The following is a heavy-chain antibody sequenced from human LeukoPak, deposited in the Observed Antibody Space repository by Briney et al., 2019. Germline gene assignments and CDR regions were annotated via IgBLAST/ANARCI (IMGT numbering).Heavy chain of an antibody. Sequence: SETLSLTCTVSGGSISSSSYYWGWIRQPPGKGLEWIGSISYSGITYYNPSLKSRVTISVDTSKNQFSLKLSSVTAADTALYYCASAGLTAHAFDIWGQGPMVTVSS. J-gene: IGHJ3*02. CDR2: ISYSGIT. CDR3: ASAGLTAHAFDI. D-gene: IGHD3-16*01. V-gene: IGHV4-39*07. CDR1: GGSISSSSYY.